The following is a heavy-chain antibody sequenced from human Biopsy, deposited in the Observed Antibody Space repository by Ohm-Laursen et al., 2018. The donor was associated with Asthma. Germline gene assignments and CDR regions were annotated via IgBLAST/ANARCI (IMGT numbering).Heavy chain of an antibody. D-gene: IGHD2-2*01. Sequence: SDTLSLTCTVSGGSVSTGRYYWSWIRQPPGKGLEWIGYIYSTGSANYNPSLKSRVTISVDTSKNQFSLKLSSVTAADTAVYYCARVVGGYCSSTSCYGGYYYGMDVWGQGTTVTVSS. CDR3: ARVVGGYCSSTSCYGGYYYGMDV. J-gene: IGHJ6*02. CDR1: GGSVSTGRYY. CDR2: IYSTGSA. V-gene: IGHV4-61*01.